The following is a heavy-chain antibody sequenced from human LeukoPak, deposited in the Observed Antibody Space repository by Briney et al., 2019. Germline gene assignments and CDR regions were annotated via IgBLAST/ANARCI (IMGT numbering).Heavy chain of an antibody. J-gene: IGHJ4*02. CDR2: IRSKAYGGTT. CDR1: GFTFSTYW. V-gene: IGHV3-49*04. D-gene: IGHD2-15*01. Sequence: PGGSLRLSRAASGFTFSTYWMSWVRQPPGKGLQRVGFIRSKAYGGTTEYAASVKGRFTISRDDSKSIAYLQMNSLKTEDTAVYYCTRDLRVVVAATPYYFDYWGQGTLVTVSS. CDR3: TRDLRVVVAATPYYFDY.